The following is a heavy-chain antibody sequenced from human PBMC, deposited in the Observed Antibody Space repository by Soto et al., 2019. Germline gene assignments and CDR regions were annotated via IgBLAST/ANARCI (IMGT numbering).Heavy chain of an antibody. V-gene: IGHV3-30-3*01. D-gene: IGHD3-22*01. CDR3: ARVPFPFYYDSSRPQISVGY. J-gene: IGHJ4*02. CDR2: ISYDGSNK. CDR1: GYTFRNYA. Sequence: DLVESGGGVVQPGRSHRLSCVVSAASGYTFRNYAIHWVRQAPGKGLEWVAVISYDGSNKYYADSVRGRFTISRDNSKNTLYLQMNSLRAEDTAVYYCARVPFPFYYDSSRPQISVGYWGQGTLVTVSS.